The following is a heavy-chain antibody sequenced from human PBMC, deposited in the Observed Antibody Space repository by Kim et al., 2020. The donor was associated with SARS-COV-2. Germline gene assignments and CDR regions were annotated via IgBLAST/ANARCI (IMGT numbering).Heavy chain of an antibody. J-gene: IGHJ6*02. Sequence: ADSGKGRVTISRDNSKNTLYLQMNSLRAEDTALYYCARAFGGVYYYGMDVWGQGTTVTVSS. D-gene: IGHD3-10*01. V-gene: IGHV3-30*01. CDR3: ARAFGGVYYYGMDV.